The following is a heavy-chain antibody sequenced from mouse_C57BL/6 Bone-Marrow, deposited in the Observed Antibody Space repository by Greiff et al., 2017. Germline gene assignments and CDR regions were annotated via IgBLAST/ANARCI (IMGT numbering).Heavy chain of an antibody. J-gene: IGHJ1*03. CDR1: GFSLTSYA. CDR3: ARKRVLYWYFDV. D-gene: IGHD1-1*01. V-gene: IGHV2-9-1*01. CDR2: IWTGGGT. Sequence: QVQLQQSGPGLVAPSQSLSITCTVSGFSLTSYAISWVRQPPGKGLELLGVIWTGGGTNYNSALNSRLSISKDNSKSTVFLKMNILQTYDTARYYCARKRVLYWYFDVWGTGTTVTVSS.